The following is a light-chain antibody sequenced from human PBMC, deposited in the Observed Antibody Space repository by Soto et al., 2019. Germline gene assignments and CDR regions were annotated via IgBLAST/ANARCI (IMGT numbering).Light chain of an antibody. CDR2: DVS. V-gene: IGLV2-14*01. Sequence: QSALTLPASVSGSPGQSITISCTGTSGDVGGYNYVSWYQQHPGKAPKLIIYDVSSRPSGVSNRFSGSKSGNTASLTISGLQAEDEADYYCSSYTNTATLVLGGGTKVTVL. CDR1: SGDVGGYNY. J-gene: IGLJ2*01. CDR3: SSYTNTATLV.